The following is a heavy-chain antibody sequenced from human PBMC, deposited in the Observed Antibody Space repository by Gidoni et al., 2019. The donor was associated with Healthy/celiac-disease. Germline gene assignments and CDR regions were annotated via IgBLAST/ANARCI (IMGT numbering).Heavy chain of an antibody. V-gene: IGHV3-23*01. Sequence: EVQLLESGGGLVQPGGSLRLSCAASGFTFSSYAMSWVRQAPGKGLEWVSAISGSGGSTYYADSVKGRFTISRDNSKNTLYLQMNSLRAEDTAVYYCARRREYYYDSSGYPFDYWGQGTLVTVSS. J-gene: IGHJ4*02. CDR2: ISGSGGST. CDR1: GFTFSSYA. D-gene: IGHD3-22*01. CDR3: ARRREYYYDSSGYPFDY.